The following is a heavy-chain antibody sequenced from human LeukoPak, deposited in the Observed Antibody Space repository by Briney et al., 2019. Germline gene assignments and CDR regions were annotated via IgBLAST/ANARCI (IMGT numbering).Heavy chain of an antibody. Sequence: ASVKVSCKVSGYTLTELSMFWVRQAPGKGLEWMGSSDPEDGKTVYAQKFQGRVTMTEDTSTDTAYMELSSPRSEDTAVYYCATGYLVTAGLMDVWGQGTTVTVSS. CDR2: SDPEDGKT. CDR1: GYTLTELS. V-gene: IGHV1-24*01. J-gene: IGHJ6*02. D-gene: IGHD6-13*01. CDR3: ATGYLVTAGLMDV.